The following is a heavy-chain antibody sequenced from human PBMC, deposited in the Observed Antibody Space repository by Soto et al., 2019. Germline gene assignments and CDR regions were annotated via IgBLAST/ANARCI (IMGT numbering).Heavy chain of an antibody. CDR3: AREMVGGYPYNWFDP. D-gene: IGHD5-12*01. CDR1: GGSISSGGYY. CDR2: IYYSGST. Sequence: SETLSLTCTVSGGSISSGGYYWSWIRQHPGKGLEWIGYIYYSGSTYYNPSLKSRVTISVDTSKNQFSLKLSSVTAADTAVYYCAREMVGGYPYNWFDPWGQGTLVTVSS. J-gene: IGHJ5*02. V-gene: IGHV4-31*03.